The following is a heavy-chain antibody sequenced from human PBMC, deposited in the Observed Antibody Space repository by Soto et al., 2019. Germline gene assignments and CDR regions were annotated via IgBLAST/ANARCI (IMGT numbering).Heavy chain of an antibody. CDR3: ARSAGLPGWTVGNVAFDI. D-gene: IGHD3-16*01. Sequence: QVQLQQWGAGLLKPSETLSLTCAVYGGSFSGYYWSWIRQPPGKGLEWIGEINHNGSTNYNPSLKGRVTISVDTSKNKFSLKLSSVTAADTAVYYCARSAGLPGWTVGNVAFDIWGQGTMVTVSS. CDR2: INHNGST. V-gene: IGHV4-34*01. CDR1: GGSFSGYY. J-gene: IGHJ3*02.